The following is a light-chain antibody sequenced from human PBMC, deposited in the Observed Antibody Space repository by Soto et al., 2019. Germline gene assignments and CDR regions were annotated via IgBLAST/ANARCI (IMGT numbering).Light chain of an antibody. J-gene: IGKJ1*01. Sequence: PATLSVSPGERATLSCRASQSVFSSLAWYQHKPGQAPRLLIYGAATRATGIPARFSGSGSGTEFTLTISSLQSDDIAVYYCQQYHNWPAFGQGTKVDIK. CDR3: QQYHNWPA. CDR2: GAA. V-gene: IGKV3-15*01. CDR1: QSVFSS.